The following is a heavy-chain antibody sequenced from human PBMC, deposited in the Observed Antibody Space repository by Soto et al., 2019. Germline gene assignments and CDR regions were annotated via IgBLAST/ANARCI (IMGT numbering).Heavy chain of an antibody. CDR3: ARGSGYSYGEGDY. V-gene: IGHV1-69*05. Sequence: QVQLVQSGAEVKKPGSSVKASCKASGGTFNNHAISWVRQAPGQGLEWMGGIMPIFGTANYAQKFQGRVTITSDESTSTAYMELSSLRSDDTAVYYCARGSGYSYGEGDYWGQGTLVTVSS. CDR2: IMPIFGTA. J-gene: IGHJ4*02. D-gene: IGHD5-18*01. CDR1: GGTFNNHA.